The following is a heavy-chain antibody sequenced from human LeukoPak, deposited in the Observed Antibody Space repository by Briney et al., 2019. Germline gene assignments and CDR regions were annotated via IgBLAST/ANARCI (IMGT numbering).Heavy chain of an antibody. Sequence: GGPLRLSCAATGFTFSNYAIHWGRQAPGKGVEGVAFISDDGSRQHYADSVKGRFTISRDNSKNTLNLQMNSLRAEDTAVYYCVKDRTGTYTLDYWGQGTLVTVSS. D-gene: IGHD3-10*01. J-gene: IGHJ4*02. V-gene: IGHV3-30-3*01. CDR2: ISDDGSRQ. CDR3: VKDRTGTYTLDY. CDR1: GFTFSNYA.